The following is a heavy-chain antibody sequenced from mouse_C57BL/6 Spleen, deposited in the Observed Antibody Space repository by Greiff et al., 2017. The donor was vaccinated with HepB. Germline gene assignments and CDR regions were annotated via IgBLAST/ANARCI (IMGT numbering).Heavy chain of an antibody. V-gene: IGHV7-3*01. CDR3: ARSATVVAPFDY. J-gene: IGHJ2*01. CDR2: IRNKANGYTT. D-gene: IGHD1-1*01. CDR1: GFTFTDYY. Sequence: EVQLVESGGGLVQPGGSLSLSCAASGFTFTDYYMSWVRQPPGKALEWLGFIRNKANGYTTEYSSSVKGRFTISRDNSQSILYLQMHALRAEDSAAYYCARSATVVAPFDYWGQGTTLTVSS.